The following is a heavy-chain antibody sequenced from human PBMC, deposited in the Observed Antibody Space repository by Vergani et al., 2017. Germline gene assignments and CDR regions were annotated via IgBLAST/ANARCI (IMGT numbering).Heavy chain of an antibody. CDR2: IKQDVSEE. V-gene: IGHV3-7*01. CDR3: VRSGYPYYYLCMAV. Sequence: EVQLVESGGGLVQPGRSLRLSCAASGFTFNRYWMSWVRQAPGKGLEWVANIKQDVSEEHYVDSVKGRLTISRENAKNSLYLQMNSLRAQDTAVYYCVRSGYPYYYLCMAVWGQGTTVTVSS. CDR1: GFTFNRYW. D-gene: IGHD3-16*02. J-gene: IGHJ6*02.